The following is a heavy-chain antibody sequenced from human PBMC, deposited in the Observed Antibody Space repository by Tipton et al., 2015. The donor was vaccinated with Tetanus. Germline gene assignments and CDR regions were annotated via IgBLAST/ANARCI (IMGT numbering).Heavy chain of an antibody. CDR1: GYTFTDHY. CDR2: INPSTGGT. V-gene: IGHV1-2*02. J-gene: IGHJ5*02. Sequence: QSGPEVKKPGASVKVSCKTSGYTFTDHYIHWVRQAPGQGLEWMGWINPSTGGTNYAQKFQGRVTVTSDTSISTAYMDLRSLTSDDAAVYYCARSMAAAGTGWFDRWGQGTLVTVSS. CDR3: ARSMAAAGTGWFDR. D-gene: IGHD6-13*01.